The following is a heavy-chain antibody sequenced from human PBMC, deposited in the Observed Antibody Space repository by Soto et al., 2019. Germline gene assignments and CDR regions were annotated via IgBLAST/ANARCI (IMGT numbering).Heavy chain of an antibody. CDR1: GYTLTELS. V-gene: IGHV1-24*01. D-gene: IGHD5-18*01. J-gene: IGHJ6*02. Sequence: GASVKVSCKVSGYTLTELSMHWLRQAPGKGLEWMGGFDPEDGETIYAQKFQGRVTMTEDTSTDTAYMELSSLRSEDTAVYYCARDRHSNGKDYYNYYGMDVWGQGTTVTVS. CDR3: ARDRHSNGKDYYNYYGMDV. CDR2: FDPEDGET.